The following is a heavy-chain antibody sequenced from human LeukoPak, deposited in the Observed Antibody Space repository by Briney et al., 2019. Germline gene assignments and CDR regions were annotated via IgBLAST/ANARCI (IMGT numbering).Heavy chain of an antibody. Sequence: GGSLRLSCAASGFTFSSYWMHWVRQAPGKGLVWVSHINSDGSRTDYADSVTGRFTISRDNAKNTLYLQMNSLRAEDTAVYYCSGSYSYWGQGTLVTVSS. CDR3: SGSYSY. J-gene: IGHJ4*02. V-gene: IGHV3-74*01. CDR1: GFTFSSYW. CDR2: INSDGSRT. D-gene: IGHD1-26*01.